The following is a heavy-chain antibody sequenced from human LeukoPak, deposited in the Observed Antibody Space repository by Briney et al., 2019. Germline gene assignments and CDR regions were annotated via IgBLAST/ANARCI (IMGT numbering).Heavy chain of an antibody. CDR1: GGTFLSHT. CDR3: ARVNLRGSNYNWFDP. D-gene: IGHD3-10*01. CDR2: ITPVIETA. J-gene: IGHJ5*02. V-gene: IGHV1-69*08. Sequence: ASVKVSCKTSGGTFLSHTFSWVRQAPGHGLGWIGKITPVIETAKYAQTFQGRVSIYTDKDTTTVYMDLSGLRPDDTADYYCARVNLRGSNYNWFDPWGQGTRAIVSS.